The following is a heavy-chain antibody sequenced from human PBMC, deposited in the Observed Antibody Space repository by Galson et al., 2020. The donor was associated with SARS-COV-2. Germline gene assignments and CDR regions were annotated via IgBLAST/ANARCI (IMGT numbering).Heavy chain of an antibody. CDR1: GFTFSSYA. J-gene: IGHJ4*02. CDR3: VKGYYYDSSGYYSIGFDY. Sequence: WGSLRLSCSASGFTFSSYAMHWVRQSPGKGLEYVSAISSNGGSTYYADSVKGRFTISRDNSKNTLYLQMSSLRAEDTAVYYCVKGYYYDSSGYYSIGFDYWGQGTLVTVSS. CDR2: ISSNGGST. V-gene: IGHV3-64D*06. D-gene: IGHD3-22*01.